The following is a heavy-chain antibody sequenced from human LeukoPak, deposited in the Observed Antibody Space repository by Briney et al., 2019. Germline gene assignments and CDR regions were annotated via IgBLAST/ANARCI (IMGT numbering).Heavy chain of an antibody. CDR2: ISSGSSYI. V-gene: IGHV3-21*01. J-gene: IGHJ4*02. D-gene: IGHD2-2*01. Sequence: GGSLRLSCVVSGFTFNRCWMNWVRQAPGKGLEWVSSISSGSSYIYYADSVKGRFTISRDNAKNSLYLQMNSLRAEDTAVYYCARDPRGYCSSTSCFLYFDYWGQGTLVTVSS. CDR3: ARDPRGYCSSTSCFLYFDY. CDR1: GFTFNRCW.